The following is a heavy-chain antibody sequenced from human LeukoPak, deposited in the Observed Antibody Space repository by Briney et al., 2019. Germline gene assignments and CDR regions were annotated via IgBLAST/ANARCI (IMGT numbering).Heavy chain of an antibody. CDR1: GGTFSTFA. Sequence: SVKVSCKASGGTFSTFALSWVRQAPGQGPDWMGWIIPILGTANYAQKVHGRVSITADESTSTAYMELSSLTSEDTAVYYCAASPTGYSPGYWGQGTLVTVSS. CDR2: IIPILGTA. V-gene: IGHV1-69*11. J-gene: IGHJ4*02. D-gene: IGHD4-23*01. CDR3: AASPTGYSPGY.